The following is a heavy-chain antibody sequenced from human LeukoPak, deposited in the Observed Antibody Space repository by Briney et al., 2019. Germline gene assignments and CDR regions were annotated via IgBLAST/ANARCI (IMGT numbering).Heavy chain of an antibody. CDR3: ASADIVVVPAAIRYYYYYYGMDV. CDR2: IIPIFGTA. CDR1: GGTFSSYA. J-gene: IGHJ6*02. V-gene: IGHV1-69*13. D-gene: IGHD2-2*02. Sequence: ASVKVSCKASGGTFSSYAISWVRQAPGQGLEWMGGIIPIFGTANYAQKFQGRVTITADESTSTAYMELSSLRSEDTAVYYCASADIVVVPAAIRYYYYYYGMDVWGQGTTVTVSS.